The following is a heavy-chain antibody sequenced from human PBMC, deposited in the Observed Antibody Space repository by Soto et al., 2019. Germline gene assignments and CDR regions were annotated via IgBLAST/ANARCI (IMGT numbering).Heavy chain of an antibody. CDR1: GYTFTSYD. Sequence: ASVKVSCKASGYTFTSYDINWVRQATGQGLEWMGWMNPNSGNTGYAQKFQGRVTMTRNTSISTAYMELSSLRSEDTAVYYCARGRDYIGGSYREENFDYWGQGTLVTVSS. J-gene: IGHJ4*02. CDR3: ARGRDYIGGSYREENFDY. V-gene: IGHV1-8*01. CDR2: MNPNSGNT. D-gene: IGHD3-16*02.